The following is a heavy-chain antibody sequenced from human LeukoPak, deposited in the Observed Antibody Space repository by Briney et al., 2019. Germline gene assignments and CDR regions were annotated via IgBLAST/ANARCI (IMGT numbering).Heavy chain of an antibody. CDR3: ASSPGGYCSGGSCYSFGYYYYYMDV. CDR2: IYYSGST. CDR1: GGSFSGYY. Sequence: PSETLSLTCAVYGGSFSGYYWSWIRQPPGKGLEWIGYIYYSGSTNYNPSLKSRVTISVDTSKNQFSLKLSSVTAADTAVYYCASSPGGYCSGGSCYSFGYYYYYMDVWGKGTTVTVSS. D-gene: IGHD2-15*01. V-gene: IGHV4-59*01. J-gene: IGHJ6*03.